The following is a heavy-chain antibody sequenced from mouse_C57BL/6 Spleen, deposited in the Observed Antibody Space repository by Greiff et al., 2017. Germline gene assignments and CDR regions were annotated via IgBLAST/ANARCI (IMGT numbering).Heavy chain of an antibody. CDR3: ERWNYGSSYIDY. V-gene: IGHV1-64*01. D-gene: IGHD1-1*01. CDR1: GYTFTSYW. CDR2: IHPNSGST. Sequence: QVQLQQPGAELVKPGASVKLSCKASGYTFTSYWMHWVKQRPGQGLEWIGMIHPNSGSTNYNEKFKSKATLTVDKSSSTAYMQLSSLTSEDSAVYYCERWNYGSSYIDYWGQGTTLTVSS. J-gene: IGHJ2*01.